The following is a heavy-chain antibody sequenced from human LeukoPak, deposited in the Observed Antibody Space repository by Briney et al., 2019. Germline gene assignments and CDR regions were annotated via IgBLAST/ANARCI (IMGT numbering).Heavy chain of an antibody. CDR2: IYYSGIT. CDR3: ARGDYGDYHDAFDI. J-gene: IGHJ3*02. Sequence: KASETLSLTCTVSGGSISSSGYYWGWIRQSPGEGLEWIGNIYYSGITYYNPSLKSRVTIAVETSKNQFSLKLSSVTAADTAVYFCARGDYGDYHDAFDIWGQGTMVTVSS. D-gene: IGHD4-17*01. V-gene: IGHV4-39*07. CDR1: GGSISSSGYY.